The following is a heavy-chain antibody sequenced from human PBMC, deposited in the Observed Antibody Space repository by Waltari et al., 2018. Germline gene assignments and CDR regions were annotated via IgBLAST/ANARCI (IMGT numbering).Heavy chain of an antibody. CDR1: GYTFTSYD. CDR2: RTPTRGNR. J-gene: IGHJ5*02. V-gene: IGHV1-8*01. Sequence: QVQLVQSGAEVKKPGASVKVSCKASGYTFTSYDINWVRQATGQGLERRGWEGRGWRTPTRGNRGYPQTAQGRVTMTSNASISTAYRELSSLRSEDTAVYYCARGLDCSSTSCYADWFDPWGQGTLVTVSS. D-gene: IGHD2-2*01. CDR3: ARGLDCSSTSCYADWFDP.